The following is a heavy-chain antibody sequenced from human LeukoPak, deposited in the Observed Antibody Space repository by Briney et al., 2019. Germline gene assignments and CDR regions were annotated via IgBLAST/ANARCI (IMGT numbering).Heavy chain of an antibody. D-gene: IGHD2-21*02. J-gene: IGHJ3*02. V-gene: IGHV1-46*01. CDR2: INPSGGTT. CDR3: ARDLVVVTGLRTRGSFDI. CDR1: GYNFTSYY. Sequence: ASVKVSCKASGYNFTSYYMHWVRQAPGQGLEWMGIINPSGGTTSYAQKFQGRVTVTRDTSMSTVYMELSSLRSEDTAVYYCARDLVVVTGLRTRGSFDIWGQGTMVTVSS.